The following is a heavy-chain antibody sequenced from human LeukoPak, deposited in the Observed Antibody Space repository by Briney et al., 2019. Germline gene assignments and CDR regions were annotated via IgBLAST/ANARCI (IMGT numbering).Heavy chain of an antibody. CDR1: GGSISRDNYC. D-gene: IGHD5-24*01. CDR3: ERSRMGDGYNFAY. V-gene: IGHV4-39*01. Sequence: SETLSHTCTVSGGSISRDNYCWGWIRQPPVKGLAWIGSFCYGGSSYNNPSFKSRVTISVDTSKNQLSLKLSSVTAADTAVYYCERSRMGDGYNFAYWGQGILVTVSS. CDR2: FCYGGSS. J-gene: IGHJ4*02.